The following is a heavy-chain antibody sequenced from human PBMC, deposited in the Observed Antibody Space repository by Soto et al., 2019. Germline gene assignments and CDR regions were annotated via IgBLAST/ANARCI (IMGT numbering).Heavy chain of an antibody. V-gene: IGHV5-51*01. Sequence: GESLKISCTVSGYRFTSYWIGWVRQMPGKGLEWMGIIYPGDSDTRYSPSFQGQVTISADKSISTAYLQWSSLKASDTAMYYCARHLTDYPIDYWGQGTLVTVSS. CDR3: ARHLTDYPIDY. J-gene: IGHJ4*02. D-gene: IGHD4-17*01. CDR2: IYPGDSDT. CDR1: GYRFTSYW.